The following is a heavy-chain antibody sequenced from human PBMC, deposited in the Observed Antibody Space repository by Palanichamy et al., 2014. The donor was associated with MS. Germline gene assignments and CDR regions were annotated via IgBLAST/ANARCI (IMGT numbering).Heavy chain of an antibody. CDR3: AKSGDFWTGHRGWFDP. V-gene: IGHV3-23*01. CDR1: GFTFSSYA. D-gene: IGHD3/OR15-3a*01. J-gene: IGHJ5*02. CDR2: IRGSGGST. Sequence: EVQLLESGGGLVQPGGSLILSCAASGFTFSSYAMNWVRQAPGKGLEWVSAIRGSGGSTSYADSVKGRFTISRDNSKNTLYLQMNSLRAEDTATYYCAKSGDFWTGHRGWFDPWGQGTLVTVSS.